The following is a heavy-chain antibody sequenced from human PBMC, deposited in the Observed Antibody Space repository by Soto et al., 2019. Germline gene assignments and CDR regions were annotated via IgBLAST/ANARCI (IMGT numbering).Heavy chain of an antibody. V-gene: IGHV4-34*01. Sequence: LPFPCPVYLGSFSGDYWSCIRQPPVNGLERIGEINHSGSTNYNPSLKSRVTISVDTSKNQFSLKLSSLHAADTSGYYCARSLRFLEWIYDLEVWGQGTTV. CDR2: INHSGST. CDR1: LGSFSGDY. J-gene: IGHJ6*02. CDR3: ARSLRFLEWIYDLEV. D-gene: IGHD3-3*01.